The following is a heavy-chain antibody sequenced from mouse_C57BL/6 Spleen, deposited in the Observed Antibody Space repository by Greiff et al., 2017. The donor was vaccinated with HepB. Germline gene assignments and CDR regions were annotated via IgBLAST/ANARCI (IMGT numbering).Heavy chain of an antibody. CDR1: GYTFTDYN. J-gene: IGHJ2*01. Sequence: EVQRVESGPELVKPGASVKMSCKASGYTFTDYNMHWVKQSHGKSLEWIGYINPNNGGTSYNQKFKGKATLTVNKSSSTAYMELRSLTSEDSAVYYCAGGLRRRYFDYWGQGTTLTVSS. CDR3: AGGLRRRYFDY. CDR2: INPNNGGT. V-gene: IGHV1-22*01. D-gene: IGHD2-4*01.